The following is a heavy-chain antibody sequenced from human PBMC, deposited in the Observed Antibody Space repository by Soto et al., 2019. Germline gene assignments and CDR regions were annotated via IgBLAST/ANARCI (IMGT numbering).Heavy chain of an antibody. J-gene: IGHJ4*02. Sequence: QVQLQESGPGLVKPSQTLSLTCTVSGGSINSGNYYWSWIRQHPGKGLEWIGYIYYDGSPYYNPSLRSRLTISVDTSKNQFSLKLSSVTAADTPVYYCASVSYSHGSGSPLHFDYWGQGTLVTVSS. V-gene: IGHV4-31*03. CDR2: IYYDGSP. CDR1: GGSINSGNYY. CDR3: ASVSYSHGSGSPLHFDY. D-gene: IGHD3-10*01.